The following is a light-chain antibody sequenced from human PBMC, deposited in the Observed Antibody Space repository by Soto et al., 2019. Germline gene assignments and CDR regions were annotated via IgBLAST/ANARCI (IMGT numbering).Light chain of an antibody. CDR2: LGS. Sequence: EIVMTQSPLSLPVTPGEPASISCRSSQSLLHSDGNNYMGWYLQKPGHSPQLLIYLGSNRASGVPDRFSGSGSGTDFTLKISRVEAEDVGVYYYMQALQTPTFGGGTKVEIK. CDR1: QSLLHSDGNNY. V-gene: IGKV2-28*01. CDR3: MQALQTPT. J-gene: IGKJ4*01.